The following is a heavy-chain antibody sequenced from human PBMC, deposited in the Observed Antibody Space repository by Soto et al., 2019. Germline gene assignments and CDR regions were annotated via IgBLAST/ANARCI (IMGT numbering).Heavy chain of an antibody. Sequence: QVQLVQSGAEVKKPGSSVKVSCKASGGTFSSYTISWVRQAPGQGLEWMGRIIPILGIANYAQKFQGRVTITADKSTSTAYMGLSSLRSEDTAVYYCARVRVATIHYGMDVWGQGTTVTVSS. CDR3: ARVRVATIHYGMDV. D-gene: IGHD5-12*01. CDR1: GGTFSSYT. CDR2: IIPILGIA. V-gene: IGHV1-69*02. J-gene: IGHJ6*02.